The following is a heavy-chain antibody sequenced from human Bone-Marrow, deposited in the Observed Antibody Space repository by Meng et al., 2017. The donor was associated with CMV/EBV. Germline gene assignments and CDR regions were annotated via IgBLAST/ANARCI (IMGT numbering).Heavy chain of an antibody. CDR2: IKSKTDGETT. D-gene: IGHD2-2*01. CDR1: GFTFSSYS. CDR3: STVVPAALYYFDN. V-gene: IGHV3-15*01. J-gene: IGHJ4*02. Sequence: GESLKISCAASGFTFSSYSMNWVRQAPGKGLEWVGRIKSKTDGETTDYAAPVKGRFTISRDDSKNTLYLQMKSLKNEDTAVYYCSTVVPAALYYFDNWGQGTLVTVSS.